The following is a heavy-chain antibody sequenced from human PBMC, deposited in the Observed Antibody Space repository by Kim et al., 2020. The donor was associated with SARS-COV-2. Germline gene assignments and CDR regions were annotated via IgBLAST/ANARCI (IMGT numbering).Heavy chain of an antibody. V-gene: IGHV4-61*01. D-gene: IGHD6-19*01. J-gene: IGHJ4*02. CDR1: GGSVSSGSYY. Sequence: SETLSLTCTVSGGSVSSGSYYWSWIRQPPGKGLEWIGYIYYSGSTNYNPSLKSRVTISVDTSKNQFSLKLSSVTAADTAVYYCARRKQIAVAGPNDYWGQGTLVTVSS. CDR3: ARRKQIAVAGPNDY. CDR2: IYYSGST.